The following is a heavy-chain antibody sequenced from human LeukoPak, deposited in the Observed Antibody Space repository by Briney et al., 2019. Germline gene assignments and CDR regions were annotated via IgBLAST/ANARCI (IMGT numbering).Heavy chain of an antibody. CDR3: AREGLYYQAGFDP. D-gene: IGHD3-10*01. Sequence: SETLSLTCTVSGGSISSNSYYWGWIRQPPGKGLEWIGEINHSGSTNYNPSLKSRVTISVDTSKNQFSLKLSSVTAADTAVYYCAREGLYYQAGFDPWGQGTLVTVSS. CDR1: GGSISSNSYY. V-gene: IGHV4-39*07. CDR2: INHSGST. J-gene: IGHJ5*02.